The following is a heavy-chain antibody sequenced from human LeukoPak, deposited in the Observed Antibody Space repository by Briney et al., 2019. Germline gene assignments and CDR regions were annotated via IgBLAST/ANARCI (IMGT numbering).Heavy chain of an antibody. CDR1: GGSISSGSYS. J-gene: IGHJ5*02. Sequence: SETLSLTCTVSGGSISSGSYSWNWIRQPPGKGLEWIGYIYHTGNTFYNPSLKSRVTISVDRSKNQFSLRLTSVTAADTAVYYCARGFFVRENPGSWFDPWGQGTLVTVSP. V-gene: IGHV4-30-2*01. D-gene: IGHD3-10*02. CDR3: ARGFFVRENPGSWFDP. CDR2: IYHTGNT.